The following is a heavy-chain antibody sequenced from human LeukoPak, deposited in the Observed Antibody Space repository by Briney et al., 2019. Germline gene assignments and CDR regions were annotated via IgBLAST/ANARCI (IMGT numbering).Heavy chain of an antibody. CDR1: GFTFSSYA. CDR3: ARGQMAPFDY. D-gene: IGHD5-24*01. Sequence: GGSLRLSCAASGFTFSSYAMHWVRQVPGKGLEWVAVISYDGDNEYYADSVKGRFTISRDNSKNTLHLQMNSLRAEDTAVYYCARGQMAPFDYWGQGTLVTVSS. V-gene: IGHV3-30-3*01. J-gene: IGHJ4*02. CDR2: ISYDGDNE.